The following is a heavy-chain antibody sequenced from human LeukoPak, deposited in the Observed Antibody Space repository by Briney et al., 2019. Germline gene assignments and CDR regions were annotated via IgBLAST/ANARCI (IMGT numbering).Heavy chain of an antibody. CDR2: ISGGGGTT. CDR1: GFTFSSYA. D-gene: IGHD6-6*01. J-gene: IGHJ5*02. Sequence: PPGGSLRLSCAASGFTFSSYAMSWVRQAPGKGLQWVSFISGGGGTTYYADSVKGRFTVSRDNSKNTLYLQMSSLRAEDTAVYYCAKFNAARPGANWFDPWGQGTLVTVSS. CDR3: AKFNAARPGANWFDP. V-gene: IGHV3-23*01.